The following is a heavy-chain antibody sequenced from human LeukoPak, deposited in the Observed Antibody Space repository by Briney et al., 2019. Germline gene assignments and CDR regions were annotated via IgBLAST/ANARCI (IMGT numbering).Heavy chain of an antibody. CDR3: ARGQGSGSSWAFDY. J-gene: IGHJ4*02. CDR1: GDSISGYS. CDR2: IHYSGST. D-gene: IGHD1-26*01. V-gene: IGHV4-59*01. Sequence: EPSGTLSLTCSVSGDSISGYSWSWIRQPPGMGLEWIGYIHYSGSTTYNPSLKSRATISVDPSKHQFSLSLSSVTAADTAVYYCARGQGSGSSWAFDYWGQGTLVTVSS.